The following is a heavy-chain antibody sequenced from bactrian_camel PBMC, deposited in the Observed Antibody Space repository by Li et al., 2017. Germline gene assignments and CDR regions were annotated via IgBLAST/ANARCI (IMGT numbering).Heavy chain of an antibody. CDR2: IFPEFDVA. D-gene: IGHD2*01. CDR1: GFSDGSRC. J-gene: IGHJ4*01. CDR3: ALRWGSGCTILESHYNY. V-gene: IGHV3S59*01. Sequence: VQLVESGGSSVQAGGSLTLSCVVSGFSDGSRCIAWFREAPGKERDHVAHIFPEFDVAVYDDPVQGRFTLSQDNNKNMAYLQMRSLKPEDTAMYYCALRWGSGCTILESHYNYWGQGTQVTVS.